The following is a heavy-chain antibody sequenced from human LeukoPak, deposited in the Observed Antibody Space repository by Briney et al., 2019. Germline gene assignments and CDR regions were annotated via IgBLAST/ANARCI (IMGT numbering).Heavy chain of an antibody. CDR1: GYTFTGYY. V-gene: IGHV1-2*02. D-gene: IGHD3-10*01. CDR2: INPNSGGT. J-gene: IGHJ4*02. CDR3: AKEAHGPGSYTLFDY. Sequence: ASVKVSCKASGYTFTGYYMHWVRQAPGQGLEWMGWINPNSGGTNYAQKFQGRVTMTRDTSISTAYMELSRLRSDDTAVYYCAKEAHGPGSYTLFDYWGQGTLVTVSS.